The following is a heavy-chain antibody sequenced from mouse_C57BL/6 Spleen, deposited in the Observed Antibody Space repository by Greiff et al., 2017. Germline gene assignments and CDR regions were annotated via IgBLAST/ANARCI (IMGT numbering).Heavy chain of an antibody. CDR1: GYTFTDYE. J-gene: IGHJ2*01. CDR2: IDPETGGT. CDR3: TRPGYGSSDPFDY. D-gene: IGHD1-1*01. Sequence: QVQLKQSGAELVRPGASVTLSCKASGYTFTDYEMHWVKQTPVHGLEWIGAIDPETGGTAYNQKFKGKAILTADKSSSTAYMELRSLTSEDSAVYYCTRPGYGSSDPFDYWGQGTTLTVSS. V-gene: IGHV1-15*01.